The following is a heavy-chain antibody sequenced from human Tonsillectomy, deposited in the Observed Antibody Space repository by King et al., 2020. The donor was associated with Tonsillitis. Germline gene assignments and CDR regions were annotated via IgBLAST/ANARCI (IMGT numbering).Heavy chain of an antibody. V-gene: IGHV4-31*03. CDR3: ARGLFSSTSADAFDI. J-gene: IGHJ3*02. CDR2: IYYSGST. CDR1: GGPISSGGYY. Sequence: VQLQESGPGLVKPSQTLSLTCKVSGGPISSGGYYWSWIRQHPGKGLEWIGYIYYSGSTYYNPSLKSRVTISVDTSKNHFSLKLSPVTAADTAVYYCARGLFSSTSADAFDIWGQGTLVAVSS. D-gene: IGHD2-2*01.